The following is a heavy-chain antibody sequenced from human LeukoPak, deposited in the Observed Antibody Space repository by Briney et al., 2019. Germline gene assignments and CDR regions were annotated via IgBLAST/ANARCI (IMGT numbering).Heavy chain of an antibody. Sequence: GGSLRLSCAASGFTFSSYSMNWVRQAPGKGLEWVSYISSSSSTIYYADSVKGRFTISRDNAKNSLYLQMNSLRAEDTAVYYCARDIPVPAAALDYWGQGTLVTVSS. CDR1: GFTFSSYS. D-gene: IGHD2-2*01. V-gene: IGHV3-48*01. CDR3: ARDIPVPAAALDY. J-gene: IGHJ4*02. CDR2: ISSSSSTI.